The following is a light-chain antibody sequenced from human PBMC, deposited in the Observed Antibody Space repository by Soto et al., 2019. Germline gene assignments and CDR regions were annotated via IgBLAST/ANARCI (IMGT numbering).Light chain of an antibody. CDR2: EAS. CDR1: QTISRW. CDR3: QHYSSYYAWT. Sequence: IPFRQAPGTLSKSLGERVTGTCRTSQTISRWLAWYQQKPGKAPKLLIYEASSLQSGVPSRFSGSGSGTEFTLSISSLQPDDFAAYYCQHYSSYYAWTFGEGTKVDI. V-gene: IGKV1-5*03. J-gene: IGKJ1*01.